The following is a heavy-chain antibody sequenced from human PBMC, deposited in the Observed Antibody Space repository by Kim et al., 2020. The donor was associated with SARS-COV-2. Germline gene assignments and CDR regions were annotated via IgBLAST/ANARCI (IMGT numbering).Heavy chain of an antibody. CDR1: GFTFSSYA. Sequence: GGSLRLSCAASGFTFSSYAMSWVRQAPGKGLEWVSAISGSGGSTYYADSVKGRFTISRDNSKNTLYLQMNSLRAEDTAVYYCAKDAVRAAVYYYYYMDVWGKGTTVTVSS. V-gene: IGHV3-23*01. CDR3: AKDAVRAAVYYYYYMDV. J-gene: IGHJ6*03. D-gene: IGHD6-13*01. CDR2: ISGSGGST.